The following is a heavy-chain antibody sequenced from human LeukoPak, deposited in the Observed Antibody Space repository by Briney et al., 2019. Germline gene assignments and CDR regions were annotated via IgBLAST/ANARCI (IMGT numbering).Heavy chain of an antibody. CDR1: GFTFSSYA. CDR3: AKDGSGRGGSEVDY. CDR2: ISGSGGST. V-gene: IGHV3-23*01. J-gene: IGHJ4*02. Sequence: GGSLRLSCAASGFTFSSYAMSWVRQAPGKGLEWVSAISGSGGSTYYADSVKGRFTISRDNSKNTLYLQMNSLRAEDTAVYYCAKDGSGRGGSEVDYWGQGTLVTVSS. D-gene: IGHD3-10*01.